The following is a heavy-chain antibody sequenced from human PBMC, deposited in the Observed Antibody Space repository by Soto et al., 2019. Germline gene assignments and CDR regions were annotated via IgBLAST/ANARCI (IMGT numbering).Heavy chain of an antibody. CDR2: IYHSGTT. Sequence: SETLSLTCDVSGFSISSGYFWGWIRQPPGKGPEWLGSIYHSGTTYYNPSVKGRVTISVDTSKNQFSLKMSSVTAADTAVYYCARDSSGYYWFDPWGQGTLVTVSS. D-gene: IGHD3-22*01. V-gene: IGHV4-38-2*02. CDR3: ARDSSGYYWFDP. J-gene: IGHJ5*02. CDR1: GFSISSGYF.